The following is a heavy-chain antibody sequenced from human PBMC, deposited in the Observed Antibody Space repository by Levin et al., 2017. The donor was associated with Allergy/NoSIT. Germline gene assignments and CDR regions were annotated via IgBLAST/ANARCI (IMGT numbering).Heavy chain of an antibody. CDR1: GASISDGAYY. V-gene: IGHV4-39*02. CDR3: GFVRGVLISAFDH. CDR2: IYGTGTT. Sequence: NSSETLSLTCTVSGASISDGAYYWGWIRQTPGKGLEWLGTIYGTGTTYYDPSLKSRITIYLDTSKNLFSLRLRSVTAADTAVYYCGFVRGVLISAFDHWGQGILVNVSS. J-gene: IGHJ4*02. D-gene: IGHD3-10*02.